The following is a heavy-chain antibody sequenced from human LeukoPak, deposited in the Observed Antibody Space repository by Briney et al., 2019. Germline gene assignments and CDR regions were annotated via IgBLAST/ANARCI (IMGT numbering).Heavy chain of an antibody. Sequence: QPGGSLRLSCAASGFTVSSYAMSWVRQAPGKGLEWVSAVTASAGNTYYADSVKGRFTISRDNSKNTLYLQVNSLRAEDTAVYYCAKGDYYGSGSTFKNGMDVWGQGTTVTVSS. CDR3: AKGDYYGSGSTFKNGMDV. V-gene: IGHV3-23*01. D-gene: IGHD3-10*01. J-gene: IGHJ6*02. CDR2: VTASAGNT. CDR1: GFTVSSYA.